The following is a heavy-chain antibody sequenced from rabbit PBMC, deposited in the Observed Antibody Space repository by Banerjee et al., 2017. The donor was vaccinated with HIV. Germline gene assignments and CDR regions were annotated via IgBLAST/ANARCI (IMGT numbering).Heavy chain of an antibody. CDR1: GFSFSTGYY. J-gene: IGHJ4*01. D-gene: IGHD6-1*01. Sequence: QSLEESGGGLVQPEGSLTLTCTASGFSFSTGYYMCWVRQAPGKGLEWIACIYTGDGETYYASWAKGRFNISKTSSPTVTLQMTSLTAADTATYFCARGGVGASYGFNLRGPGTLVTVS. CDR3: ARGGVGASYGFNL. V-gene: IGHV1S40*01. CDR2: IYTGDGET.